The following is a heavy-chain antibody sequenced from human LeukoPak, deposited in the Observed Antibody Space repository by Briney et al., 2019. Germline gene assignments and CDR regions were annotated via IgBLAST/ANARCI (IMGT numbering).Heavy chain of an antibody. CDR2: IKQDETEK. CDR3: TSIDIVGATTSPYYFDY. D-gene: IGHD1-26*01. J-gene: IGHJ4*02. Sequence: GGSLRLSCTASGFTFSNFWMGWVRQAPGKGLEWVANIKQDETEKFYLGSVKGRFTISRDNAKNSLYLQMNSLRAEDTAVYYCTSIDIVGATTSPYYFDYWGQGTLVTVSS. CDR1: GFTFSNFW. V-gene: IGHV3-7*03.